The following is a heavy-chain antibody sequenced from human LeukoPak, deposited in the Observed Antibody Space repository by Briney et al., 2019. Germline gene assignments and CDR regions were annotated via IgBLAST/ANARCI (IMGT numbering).Heavy chain of an antibody. D-gene: IGHD1-26*01. V-gene: IGHV1-46*01. J-gene: IGHJ4*02. CDR2: IHPSSGDT. Sequence: ASVKVSCKASGYTFTSYYIHWVRRAPGQGLEWMALIHPSSGDTGYAQKFQGRVTMTADTSTSTVYMELSSLRSEDTAVYYCARDLDGSWTLDDYWGQGTLVTVSS. CDR1: GYTFTSYY. CDR3: ARDLDGSWTLDDY.